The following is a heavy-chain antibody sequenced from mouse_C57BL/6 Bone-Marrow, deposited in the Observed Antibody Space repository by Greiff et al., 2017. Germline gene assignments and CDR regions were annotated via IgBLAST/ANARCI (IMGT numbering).Heavy chain of an antibody. J-gene: IGHJ3*01. D-gene: IGHD2-3*01. CDR2: ISGGGGNT. CDR1: GFTFSSYT. V-gene: IGHV5-9*01. Sequence: EVKVVESGGGLVKPGGSLKLSCAASGFTFSSYTMSWVRQTPEKRLELVATISGGGGNTYYPDSVKGRFTISRDNAKNTLYLQMSSLRSEDTALYYCARHLIYDGYLFACWGQGTLVTVSA. CDR3: ARHLIYDGYLFAC.